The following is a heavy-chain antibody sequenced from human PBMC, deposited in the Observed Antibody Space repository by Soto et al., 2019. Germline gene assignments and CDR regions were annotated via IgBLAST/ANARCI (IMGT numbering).Heavy chain of an antibody. CDR3: ATRRKRFSDFYYFGMDV. D-gene: IGHD3-10*01. CDR2: VGPIFGSA. V-gene: IGHV1-69*12. J-gene: IGHJ6*02. CDR1: GGPFTNYG. Sequence: QVHLVQSGAEMRKPGSSVRVSCKASGGPFTNYGLTWFRRAHGQGLEWRGGVGPIFGSATYAQRSQDRVTFTADESTTTAYLELSGLRLDDTAIYYCATRRKRFSDFYYFGMDVWGQGTTVTVSS.